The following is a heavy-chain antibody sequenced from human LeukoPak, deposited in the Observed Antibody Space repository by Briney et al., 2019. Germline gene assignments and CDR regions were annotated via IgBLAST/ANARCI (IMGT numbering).Heavy chain of an antibody. D-gene: IGHD2-21*02. J-gene: IGHJ3*02. CDR2: IFPADSDT. CDR3: ARWVTADRGKKDAFDI. Sequence: GECLKISCKGSGYSFTTYWIGWVRQMPGKGLEWMGIIFPADSDTRYSPSFQGQVTVSADKSITTAYLQWSSLKASDTAMYYCARWVTADRGKKDAFDIWGQGTMVTVSS. CDR1: GYSFTTYW. V-gene: IGHV5-51*01.